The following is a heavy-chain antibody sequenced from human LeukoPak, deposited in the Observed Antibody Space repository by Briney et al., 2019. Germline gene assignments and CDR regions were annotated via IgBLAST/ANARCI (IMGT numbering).Heavy chain of an antibody. CDR3: AKSGGLDGGDPDYYFDY. Sequence: GGSLRLSCAASGFTFDDYAMHWVRQAPGKGLEWVSGISWNSGSIGYADFVKGRFTISRDNAKNSLYLQMNSLRAEDTALYYCAKSGGLDGGDPDYYFDYWGQGTLVTVSS. CDR1: GFTFDDYA. D-gene: IGHD2-21*01. J-gene: IGHJ4*02. CDR2: ISWNSGSI. V-gene: IGHV3-9*01.